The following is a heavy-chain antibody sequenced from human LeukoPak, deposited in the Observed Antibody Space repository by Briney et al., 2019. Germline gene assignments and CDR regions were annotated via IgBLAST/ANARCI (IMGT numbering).Heavy chain of an antibody. D-gene: IGHD3-16*01. V-gene: IGHV4-34*01. CDR1: GGSFSGYY. CDR2: INHSGST. CDR3: ARGWGA. J-gene: IGHJ4*02. Sequence: PSETLSLTCAVYGGSFSGYYWSWIRQPSGKGLEWIGEINHSGSTNYNPSLKSRVTISVDTSKNQFSLKLSSVTAADTAVYYCARGWGAWGQGTLVTVSS.